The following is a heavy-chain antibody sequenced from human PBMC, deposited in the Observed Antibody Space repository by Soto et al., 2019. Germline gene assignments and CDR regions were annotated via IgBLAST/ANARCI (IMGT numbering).Heavy chain of an antibody. Sequence: QVQLQESGPGLVKPSETLSLTCTVSGGSISSYYWSWIRQPPGKGLEWIGYIYYSGSTNYNPSLKSRVTISVDTSKNQFSLKLSSVTAADTAVYDCARGDTAMVSDYWGQGTLVTVSS. CDR3: ARGDTAMVSDY. CDR1: GGSISSYY. J-gene: IGHJ4*02. D-gene: IGHD5-18*01. CDR2: IYYSGST. V-gene: IGHV4-59*01.